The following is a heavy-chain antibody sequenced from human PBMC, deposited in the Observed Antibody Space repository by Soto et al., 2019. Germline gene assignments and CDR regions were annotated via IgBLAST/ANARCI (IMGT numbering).Heavy chain of an antibody. D-gene: IGHD2-15*01. CDR2: MFYSGLT. V-gene: IGHV4-39*01. CDR1: GYSVSSSDYY. J-gene: IGHJ6*02. CDR3: APLSVSLSGPYGIHV. Sequence: SETLSLTCSVSGYSVSSSDYYWAWIRQPPGKGLEWIGSMFYSGLTYYNPSLKSRVTLSVDTSKNQFSVRLNSVTAADTAVYYCAPLSVSLSGPYGIHVWGQGTPVTVSS.